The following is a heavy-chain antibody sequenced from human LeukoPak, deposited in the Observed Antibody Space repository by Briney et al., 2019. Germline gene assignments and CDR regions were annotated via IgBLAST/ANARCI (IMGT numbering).Heavy chain of an antibody. Sequence: TSETLSLTCTVSGTSIRSHYWSWIRQPPGKGLEWIGDIYYSGTTNYISSLKSRVTISIGTSKNQFSLELRSVTATDTAMYYCAREGDGHNPGWFDPWGPGTLVTVSS. CDR3: AREGDGHNPGWFDP. CDR1: GTSIRSHY. V-gene: IGHV4-59*11. J-gene: IGHJ5*02. CDR2: IYYSGTT. D-gene: IGHD5-24*01.